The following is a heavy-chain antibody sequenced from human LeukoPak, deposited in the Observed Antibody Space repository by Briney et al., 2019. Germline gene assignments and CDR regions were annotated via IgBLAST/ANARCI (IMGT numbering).Heavy chain of an antibody. CDR2: IKEDGSEK. CDR1: GFKFSSDW. CDR3: ARHSSGYY. V-gene: IGHV3-7*01. J-gene: IGHJ4*02. Sequence: GGSLRLSCAASGFKFSSDWMSWVRQAPGKGLEWVANIKEDGSEKYYVDSVKGRFTIYRDNAKNSLYLQMNSLRAEDTAVYYCARHSSGYYWGQGTLVTVSS. D-gene: IGHD3-22*01.